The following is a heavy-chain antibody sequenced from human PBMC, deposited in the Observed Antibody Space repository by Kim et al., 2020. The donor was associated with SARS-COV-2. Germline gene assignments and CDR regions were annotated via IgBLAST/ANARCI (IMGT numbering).Heavy chain of an antibody. CDR3: ARDSLDYYYGMDV. D-gene: IGHD2-15*01. CDR1: GFTFSSYG. V-gene: IGHV3-33*01. CDR2: IWYDGSNK. J-gene: IGHJ6*02. Sequence: GGSLRLSCAASGFTFSSYGMHWVRQAPGKGLEWVAVIWYDGSNKYYADSVKGLFTISRDNSKNTLYLQMNSLRAEDTAVYYCARDSLDYYYGMDVWGQGTTVTVSS.